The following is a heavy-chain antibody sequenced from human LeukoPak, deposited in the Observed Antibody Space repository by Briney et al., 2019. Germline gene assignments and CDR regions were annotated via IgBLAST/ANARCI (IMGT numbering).Heavy chain of an antibody. CDR2: INHSGST. D-gene: IGHD2-15*01. Sequence: SETLSLTCTVSGYSISSTYYWSWIRQPPGKGLEWIGEINHSGSTNYNPSLKSRVTISVDRSKNQFSLKLSSVTAADTAVYYCARGGGGWYMDVWGKGPTVTVSS. CDR3: ARGGGGWYMDV. J-gene: IGHJ6*03. CDR1: GYSISSTYY. V-gene: IGHV4-38-2*02.